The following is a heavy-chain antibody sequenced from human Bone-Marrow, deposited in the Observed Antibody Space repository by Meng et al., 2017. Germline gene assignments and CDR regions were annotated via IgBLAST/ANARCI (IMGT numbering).Heavy chain of an antibody. V-gene: IGHV4-39*07. D-gene: IGHD5-12*01. Sequence: SETLSLTCTVSGGSISSSSYYWGWIRQPPGRGLEWIGSIYYSGSTYYNPSLKSRVTISVDTSKNQFSLKLSSVTAADTAFYYCARGVDYPPPGFPLDIWGQGTMVTVSS. CDR3: ARGVDYPPPGFPLDI. CDR1: GGSISSSSYY. CDR2: IYYSGST. J-gene: IGHJ3*02.